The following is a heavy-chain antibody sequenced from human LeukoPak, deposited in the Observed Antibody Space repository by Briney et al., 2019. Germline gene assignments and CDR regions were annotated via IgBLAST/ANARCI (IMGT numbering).Heavy chain of an antibody. V-gene: IGHV3-11*04. CDR1: GFIFSDYH. J-gene: IGHJ4*02. CDR3: AAQDIYCGGDCYSVY. CDR2: ISYSGSTI. D-gene: IGHD2-21*01. Sequence: GGSLRLSCAASGFIFSDYHMSWIRQAPGKGLEWVSYISYSGSTIYYADSVKGRFTISRDNAKNSLYLQMNSLRAEDTAVYYCAAQDIYCGGDCYSVYWGQGTLVTVSS.